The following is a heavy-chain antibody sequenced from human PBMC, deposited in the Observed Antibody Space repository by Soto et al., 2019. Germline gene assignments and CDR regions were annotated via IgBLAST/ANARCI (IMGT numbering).Heavy chain of an antibody. CDR2: IWYDGSNK. CDR3: ARDLITGAYYFDY. Sequence: GGSLRLSCAASGFTFSSYGMHWVRQAPGKGLEWVAVIWYDGSNKYYADSVKGRFTISRDNSKNTLYLQMNSLRAEDTAVYYCARDLITGAYYFDYWGQGTLVTVSS. D-gene: IGHD1-20*01. J-gene: IGHJ4*02. V-gene: IGHV3-33*01. CDR1: GFTFSSYG.